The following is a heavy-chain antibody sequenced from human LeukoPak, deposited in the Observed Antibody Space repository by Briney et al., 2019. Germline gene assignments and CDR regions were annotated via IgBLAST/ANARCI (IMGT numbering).Heavy chain of an antibody. CDR2: ISYDGSSK. D-gene: IGHD6-19*01. Sequence: VGSLRLSCAASGFTFSSYAMHWVRQAPGKGLEWVAVISYDGSSKYYADSVKGRFTISRDNSKNTLYLQMNSLRAEDTAVHYCARDLASTAVAPYWGQGTLVTVSA. V-gene: IGHV3-30-3*01. CDR3: ARDLASTAVAPY. J-gene: IGHJ4*02. CDR1: GFTFSSYA.